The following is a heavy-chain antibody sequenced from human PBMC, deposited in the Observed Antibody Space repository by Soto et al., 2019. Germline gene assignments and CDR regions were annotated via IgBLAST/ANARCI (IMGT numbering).Heavy chain of an antibody. Sequence: SVKVSCKASGGTFSSYAISWVRQAPGQGLEWMGGIIPIFGTANYAQKFQGRVTITADESTSTAYMELSSLRSEDTAVYYCARGRDIVVVVAATTRYGMDVWGQGPTVTV. V-gene: IGHV1-69*13. D-gene: IGHD2-15*01. CDR3: ARGRDIVVVVAATTRYGMDV. CDR1: GGTFSSYA. J-gene: IGHJ6*02. CDR2: IIPIFGTA.